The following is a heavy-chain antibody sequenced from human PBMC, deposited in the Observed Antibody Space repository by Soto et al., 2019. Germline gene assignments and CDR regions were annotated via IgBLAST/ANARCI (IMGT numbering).Heavy chain of an antibody. CDR3: ASAPRGFGEYSRYYYGMDV. CDR2: INPSGGST. V-gene: IGHV1-46*01. CDR1: GYTFTSYY. J-gene: IGHJ6*02. Sequence: ASFSVSYKASGYTFTSYYMHWVRQAPGQGLEWMGIINPSGGSTSYAQKFQGRVTMTRDTSTSTVYMELSSLRSDDTAVYYCASAPRGFGEYSRYYYGMDVSGQATMVTVSS. D-gene: IGHD3-10*01.